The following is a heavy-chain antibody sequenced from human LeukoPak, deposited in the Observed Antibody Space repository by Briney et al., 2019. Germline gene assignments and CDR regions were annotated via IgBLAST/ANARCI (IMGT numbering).Heavy chain of an antibody. V-gene: IGHV4-31*03. J-gene: IGHJ4*02. CDR3: ARGAGYSSGWFDVHPRQPDY. D-gene: IGHD6-19*01. CDR1: GGSISSGGYY. CDR2: IYYSGST. Sequence: SQTLSLTCTVSGGSISSGGYYWSWIRQHPGKGLEWIGYIYYSGSTNYNPSLKSRVTISVDTSKNQFSLKLSSVTAADTAVYHCARGAGYSSGWFDVHPRQPDYWGQGTLVTVSS.